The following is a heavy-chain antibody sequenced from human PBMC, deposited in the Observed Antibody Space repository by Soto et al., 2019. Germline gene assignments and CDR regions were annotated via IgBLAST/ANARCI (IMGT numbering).Heavy chain of an antibody. J-gene: IGHJ6*02. D-gene: IGHD2-2*01. CDR1: SGSVSSHSYY. V-gene: IGHV4-61*01. Sequence: QVQLQESGPGLVRPSETLSLTCTVSSGSVSSHSYYWSWIRQPPGKGLEWVGYIYYSGSTYYNPSLNSQVPISVDTSKNQFSLKLRSVTAADTAVYYCARTYCSSASCYGLYYFGMDVWGQGTTVIVSS. CDR2: IYYSGST. CDR3: ARTYCSSASCYGLYYFGMDV.